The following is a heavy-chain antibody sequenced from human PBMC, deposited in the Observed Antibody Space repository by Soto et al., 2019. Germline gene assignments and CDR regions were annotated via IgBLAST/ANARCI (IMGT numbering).Heavy chain of an antibody. CDR2: IIPIFGTA. V-gene: IGHV1-69*13. CDR3: ARAADCSSTSCPFYYYYYGMDV. J-gene: IGHJ6*02. CDR1: GGTFSSYA. Sequence: SVKVSCKASGGTFSSYAISWVRQAPGQGLEWMGGIIPIFGTANYAQKFQGRVTITADESTSTAYMELSGLRSEDTAVYYCARAADCSSTSCPFYYYYYGMDVWGQGTTVTVS. D-gene: IGHD2-2*01.